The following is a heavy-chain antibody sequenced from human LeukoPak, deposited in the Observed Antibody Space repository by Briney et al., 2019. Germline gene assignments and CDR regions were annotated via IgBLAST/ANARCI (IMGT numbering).Heavy chain of an antibody. CDR1: GVSISTYY. J-gene: IGHJ5*02. CDR3: ARAPHIVVVTAISPFDP. Sequence: SETLSLTCTVSGVSISTYYWSWIRQPAGKGLEWIGRIYTSGSTNYNPSLKSRVTMSVDTSKNQFSLKLSSVTAADTAVYYCARAPHIVVVTAISPFDPWGQGTLVTVSS. CDR2: IYTSGST. V-gene: IGHV4-4*07. D-gene: IGHD2-21*02.